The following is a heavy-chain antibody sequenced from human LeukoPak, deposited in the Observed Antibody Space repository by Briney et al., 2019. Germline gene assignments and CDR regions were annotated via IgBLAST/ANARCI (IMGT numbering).Heavy chain of an antibody. J-gene: IGHJ4*02. CDR1: GFTFSSYW. CDR3: ARIHLFLDRGLRGVDF. V-gene: IGHV3-11*03. CDR2: ISTSSTYT. Sequence: PGGSLRLSCAASGFTFSSYWTHWVRQVPGKGLEWVSYISTSSTYTKYAESVKGRFTISRDDAKNSLYLQMDSLRAEDTAGYYCARIHLFLDRGLRGVDFWGQGTLVSVSS. D-gene: IGHD3-10*01.